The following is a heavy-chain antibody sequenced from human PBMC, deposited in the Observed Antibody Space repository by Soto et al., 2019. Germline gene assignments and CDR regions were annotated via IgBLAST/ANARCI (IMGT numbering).Heavy chain of an antibody. CDR1: GGSFSGYY. V-gene: IGHV4-34*01. CDR3: ARVPRVVVGTTSYYYGMNV. Sequence: PSETLSLTCAVYGGSFSGYYWSWIRQSPGKGLEWIGEINHSGSTNYNPSLKSRVTISVDTSKNQFSLKLSSVTAADTAVYYCARVPRVVVGTTSYYYGMNVWGQGTTVTVSS. D-gene: IGHD2-15*01. J-gene: IGHJ6*02. CDR2: INHSGST.